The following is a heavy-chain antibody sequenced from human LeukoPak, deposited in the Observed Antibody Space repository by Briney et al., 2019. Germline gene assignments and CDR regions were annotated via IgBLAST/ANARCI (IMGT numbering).Heavy chain of an antibody. D-gene: IGHD2-15*01. Sequence: SGGSLRLSCAASGFTLSSYGMHWVRQAPGKGLEWVSSISSSSTYIYYADSVKGRFTISRDNAKNSLNLQMNSLRAEDTAVYYCARGAGYCSGGSCYSFADAFDIWGQGTMVTVSS. V-gene: IGHV3-21*01. CDR3: ARGAGYCSGGSCYSFADAFDI. CDR1: GFTLSSYG. J-gene: IGHJ3*02. CDR2: ISSSSTYI.